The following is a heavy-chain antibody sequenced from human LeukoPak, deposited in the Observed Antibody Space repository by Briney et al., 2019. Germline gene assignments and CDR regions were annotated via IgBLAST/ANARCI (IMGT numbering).Heavy chain of an antibody. CDR2: IHYSGST. J-gene: IGHJ4*02. CDR3: ARSPANYDILTGYAHVDFDY. CDR1: GGSISSYY. Sequence: SETLSLTCTVSGGSISSYYWSWIRQPPGKGLEWIGYIHYSGSTNYNNSLKSRVTISVDKSKNQFSLKLSSVTAADTAVYYCARSPANYDILTGYAHVDFDYWGQGTLVTVSS. V-gene: IGHV4-59*12. D-gene: IGHD3-9*01.